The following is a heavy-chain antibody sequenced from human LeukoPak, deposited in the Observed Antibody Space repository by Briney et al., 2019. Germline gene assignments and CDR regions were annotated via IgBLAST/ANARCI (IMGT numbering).Heavy chain of an antibody. J-gene: IGHJ5*02. D-gene: IGHD3-22*01. V-gene: IGHV4-4*07. CDR2: IYTSGST. Sequence: SETLSLTCTVSGGSISSYYWSWIRQPAGKGLEWIGRIYTSGSTNYNPSLKSRVTMSVDTSKNQFSLKLSSVTAADTAVYYCARLSSDSSGYYYLGFDPWGQGALVTVSS. CDR1: GGSISSYY. CDR3: ARLSSDSSGYYYLGFDP.